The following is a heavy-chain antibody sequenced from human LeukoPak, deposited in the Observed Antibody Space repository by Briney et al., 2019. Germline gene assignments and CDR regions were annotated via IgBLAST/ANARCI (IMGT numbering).Heavy chain of an antibody. Sequence: GGSLRLSCAASGFTFSSYSMNWVRQAPGKGLEWVSSISSSSSYIYYADSVKGRFTISRDNAKNSLYLQMNSLRAEDTAVYYCARVHYGGPPGYYYYYMDVWGKGTTVTVSS. D-gene: IGHD4-23*01. J-gene: IGHJ6*03. V-gene: IGHV3-21*01. CDR2: ISSSSSYI. CDR1: GFTFSSYS. CDR3: ARVHYGGPPGYYYYYMDV.